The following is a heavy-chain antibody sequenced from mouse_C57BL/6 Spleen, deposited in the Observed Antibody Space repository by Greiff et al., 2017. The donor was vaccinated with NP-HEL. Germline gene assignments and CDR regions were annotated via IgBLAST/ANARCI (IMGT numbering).Heavy chain of an antibody. CDR3: ARDWDDRYYFDY. J-gene: IGHJ2*01. D-gene: IGHD4-1*01. Sequence: VQLQQSGPELVKPGASVKISCKASGYAFSSSWMNWVKQRPGKGLGWIGRFYPGDGDTNYNGKFKGKATLTADKSSSTAYMQLSSLTSEDSAVYFCARDWDDRYYFDYWGQGTTLTVSS. V-gene: IGHV1-82*01. CDR1: GYAFSSSW. CDR2: FYPGDGDT.